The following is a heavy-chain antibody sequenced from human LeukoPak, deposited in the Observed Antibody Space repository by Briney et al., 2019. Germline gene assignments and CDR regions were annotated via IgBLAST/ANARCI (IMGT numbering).Heavy chain of an antibody. V-gene: IGHV3-30*18. D-gene: IGHD6-13*01. CDR3: AKEYSSSWPQYSQH. CDR2: ISYDGSNK. Sequence: GGSLRLSCAASGFTFSSYGMHWVRQAPGKGLEWVAVISYDGSNKYYADSVKGRFTISRDNSKNTLYLQMNSLRAEDTAAYYCAKEYSSSWPQYSQHWGQGTLVTVSS. J-gene: IGHJ1*01. CDR1: GFTFSSYG.